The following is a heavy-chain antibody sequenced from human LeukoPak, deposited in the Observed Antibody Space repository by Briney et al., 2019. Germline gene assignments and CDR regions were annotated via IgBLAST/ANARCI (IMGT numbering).Heavy chain of an antibody. D-gene: IGHD2-2*01. CDR1: GFTFSGSA. J-gene: IGHJ6*03. CDR3: TRDDIVVVPAVAYYYYMDV. CDR2: IRSKANSYAT. V-gene: IGHV3-73*01. Sequence: GGSLRLSCAASGFTFSGSAMHWVRQASGKGLEWVGRIRSKANSYATAYAASVKGRFTISRDDSKNTAYLQMNSLKTEDTAVYYCTRDDIVVVPAVAYYYYMDVWGKGTTVTVSS.